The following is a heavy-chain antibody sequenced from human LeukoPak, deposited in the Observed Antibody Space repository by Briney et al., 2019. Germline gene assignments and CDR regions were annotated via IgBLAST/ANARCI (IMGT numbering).Heavy chain of an antibody. Sequence: ASETLSLTCTVSGGSISSGSYYWSWIRQPAGKGLEWIGRIYTSGSTNYNPSLKSRVTISVDTSKNQFSPKLSSVTAADTAVYYCAREVRFLEWLSDPWGQGTLVTVSS. J-gene: IGHJ5*02. D-gene: IGHD3-3*01. CDR1: GGSISSGSYY. CDR2: IYTSGST. V-gene: IGHV4-61*02. CDR3: AREVRFLEWLSDP.